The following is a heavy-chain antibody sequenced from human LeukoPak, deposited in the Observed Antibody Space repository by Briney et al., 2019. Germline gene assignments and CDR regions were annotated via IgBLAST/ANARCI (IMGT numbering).Heavy chain of an antibody. Sequence: GGSLRLSCIGSPLTFSSYSLNWVRQAPGKGLEWISSITTSSRYIYYADSVKGRFTISRDNAKNSLYLQMNSLRAEDTALYYCAKDIGGGPKYYFDYWGQGTLVTVSS. CDR1: PLTFSSYS. V-gene: IGHV3-21*04. CDR2: ITTSSRYI. D-gene: IGHD1-26*01. J-gene: IGHJ4*02. CDR3: AKDIGGGPKYYFDY.